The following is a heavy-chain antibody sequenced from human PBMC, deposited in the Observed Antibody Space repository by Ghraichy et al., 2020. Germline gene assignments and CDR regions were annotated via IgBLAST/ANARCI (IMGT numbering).Heavy chain of an antibody. CDR2: ISGSGGST. CDR3: AKIGDSSGWYENWFDP. J-gene: IGHJ5*02. D-gene: IGHD6-19*01. Sequence: LSLTCAASGFTFSSYAMSWVRQAPGKGLEWVSAISGSGGSTYYADSVKGRFTISRDNSKNTLYLQMNSLRAEDTAVYYCAKIGDSSGWYENWFDPWGQGTLVTVSS. CDR1: GFTFSSYA. V-gene: IGHV3-23*01.